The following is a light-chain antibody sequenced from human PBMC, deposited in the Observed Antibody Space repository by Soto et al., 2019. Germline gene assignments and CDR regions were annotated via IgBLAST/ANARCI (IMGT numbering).Light chain of an antibody. J-gene: IGKJ5*01. V-gene: IGKV3-15*01. CDR3: QQYEKWPPSIT. CDR1: QPVNNN. CDR2: GVS. Sequence: IDITHSPATLSASPGDRATLSCRASQPVNNNLAWYQQKPGQAPRLLIYGVSTRATGISARFSGGGSVTEFTLTISSLQSEDFAVYYCQQYEKWPPSITFGQGTRLEIK.